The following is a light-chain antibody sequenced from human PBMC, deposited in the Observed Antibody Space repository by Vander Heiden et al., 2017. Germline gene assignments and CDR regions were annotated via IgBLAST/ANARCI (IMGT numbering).Light chain of an antibody. Sequence: EIVLTQSPASLPVSPGERATLSCRASQSVNNNLAWYQQKPGQAPRLLIYDASTRVTGIPGRFSGSGSGTEFTLSISSLQSEDFAVYYCQQYNNWPPWTFGQGTKVEVK. J-gene: IGKJ1*01. CDR1: QSVNNN. V-gene: IGKV3-15*01. CDR2: DAS. CDR3: QQYNNWPPWT.